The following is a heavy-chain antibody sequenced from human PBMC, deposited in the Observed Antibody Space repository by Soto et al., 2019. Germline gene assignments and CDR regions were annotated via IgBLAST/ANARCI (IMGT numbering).Heavy chain of an antibody. Sequence: GGSLRLSCVFSGFAFSSYEMNWVRQAPGKGLEWLSHITSNSDTIYYTDSVRGRFTISRDNAMNSLFLQMNSLRADDTATYYCARGGYDFNRSRYFLYYYAMDVWGQGTSVTVYS. CDR2: ITSNSDTI. J-gene: IGHJ6*02. CDR1: GFAFSSYE. D-gene: IGHD3-22*01. V-gene: IGHV3-48*03. CDR3: ARGGYDFNRSRYFLYYYAMDV.